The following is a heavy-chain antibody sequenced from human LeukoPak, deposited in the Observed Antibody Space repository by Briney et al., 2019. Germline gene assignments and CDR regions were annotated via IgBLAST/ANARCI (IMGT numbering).Heavy chain of an antibody. D-gene: IGHD3-10*01. J-gene: IGHJ4*02. CDR3: ARGNFYGSGRYYSPKYYFDY. CDR1: GCTFSSSV. CDR2: ISYDGIDK. Sequence: PGGSLRLSCAASGCTFSSSVMHWVRQAPGKGLEWVAVISYDGIDKDYADSVKGRFSISRDTSKNTLYLQMNSLRAEDTAVYSCARGNFYGSGRYYSPKYYFDYWGQGTLVTVSS. V-gene: IGHV3-30-3*01.